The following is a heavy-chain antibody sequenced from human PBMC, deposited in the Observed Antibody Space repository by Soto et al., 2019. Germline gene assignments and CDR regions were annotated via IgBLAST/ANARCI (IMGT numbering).Heavy chain of an antibody. CDR3: ARLEVAAQTFDY. J-gene: IGHJ4*02. Sequence: SETLSLTCTFSGDSVSSGSYCLSWIRQPPGKGLEWIGYIYYSGSTNYNPSLKSRVTISVDTSKNQFSLKLSSVTAADTAVYYCARLEVAAQTFDYWGQGTLVTVSS. D-gene: IGHD6-19*01. CDR2: IYYSGST. V-gene: IGHV4-61*01. CDR1: GDSVSSGSYC.